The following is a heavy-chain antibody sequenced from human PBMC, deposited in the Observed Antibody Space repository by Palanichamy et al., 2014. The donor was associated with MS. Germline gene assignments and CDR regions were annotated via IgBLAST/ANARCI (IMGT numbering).Heavy chain of an antibody. CDR1: GFTFSIYS. D-gene: IGHD6-19*01. CDR2: MTSDTRTT. Sequence: EVRTGGGRGEALVQPGGSLRLSCAASGFTFSIYSMNWVRQAPGKGLEWISYMTSDTRTTFYADSVKGRFTISRDNAKNSLHLQMNSLRAEDTALYFCVRSVEGSGDHWGQGTLVTVSS. V-gene: IGHV3-48*01. CDR3: VRSVEGSGDH. J-gene: IGHJ4*02.